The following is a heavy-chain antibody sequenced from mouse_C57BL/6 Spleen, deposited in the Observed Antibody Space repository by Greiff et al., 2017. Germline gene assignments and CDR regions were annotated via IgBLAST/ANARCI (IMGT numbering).Heavy chain of an antibody. Sequence: VQLQQSGPELVKPGASVKISCKASGYTFTDYYMNWVKQSHGKSLEWIGDINPNNGGTSYNQKFKGKATLTVDKSSSTAYMELRSLTSEDSAVXYCAYDYDGYAMDYWGQGTSVTVSS. V-gene: IGHV1-26*01. J-gene: IGHJ4*01. CDR2: INPNNGGT. CDR1: GYTFTDYY. D-gene: IGHD2-4*01. CDR3: AYDYDGYAMDY.